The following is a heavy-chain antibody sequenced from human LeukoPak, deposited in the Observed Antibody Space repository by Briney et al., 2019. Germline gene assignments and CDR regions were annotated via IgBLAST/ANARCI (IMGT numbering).Heavy chain of an antibody. V-gene: IGHV3-7*01. D-gene: IGHD2-15*01. CDR3: ARDHQWSLYSWFDP. J-gene: IGHJ5*02. CDR1: GFTFSSYW. CDR2: IKQDGSEK. Sequence: GGSLRLSCAVSGFTFSSYWMSWVSQAPGKGMEWVANIKQDGSEKYYVDSVKGRFTISRDNAKNSLYLQMNSLRAEDTAVYYCARDHQWSLYSWFDPWGQGTLVTVSS.